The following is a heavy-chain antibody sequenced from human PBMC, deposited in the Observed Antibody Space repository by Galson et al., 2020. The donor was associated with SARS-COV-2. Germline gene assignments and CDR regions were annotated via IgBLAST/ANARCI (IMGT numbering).Heavy chain of an antibody. D-gene: IGHD6-19*01. CDR3: ASGPVAGSGE. V-gene: IGHV4-61*02. CDR2: IHSSGST. CDR1: GGSISGTSYY. Sequence: SETLSLTCAVSGGSISGTSYYWSWFRQPAGKGLEWIGRIHSSGSTNYNPSLKSRVTISIDTSKNQFSLRLSSVTAADTAIYYCASGPVAGSGEWGQGTLVTVSS. J-gene: IGHJ4*02.